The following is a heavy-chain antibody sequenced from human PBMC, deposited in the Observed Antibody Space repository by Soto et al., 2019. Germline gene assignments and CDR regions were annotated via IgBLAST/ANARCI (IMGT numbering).Heavy chain of an antibody. CDR1: GGSISSYY. D-gene: IGHD2-21*01. J-gene: IGHJ4*02. CDR2: IYYSGST. V-gene: IGHV4-59*01. Sequence: SETLSLTCTVSGGSISSYYWSWIRQPPGKGLEWIGYIYYSGSTNYNPSLKSRVTISVDTSKNQFSLKLSSVTAADTAVYYCARGDVVVLNYFDYWGQGTLVTVSS. CDR3: ARGDVVVLNYFDY.